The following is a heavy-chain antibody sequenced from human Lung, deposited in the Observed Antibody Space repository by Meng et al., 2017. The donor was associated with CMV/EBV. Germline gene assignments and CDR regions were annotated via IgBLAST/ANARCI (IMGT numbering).Heavy chain of an antibody. CDR1: GGSIGSGGYY. CDR2: IYYTGST. CDR3: AREAGRDGYATPKFDY. Sequence: QGHLQGSGQGRVEPSPTLSLTCTVAGGSIGSGGYYWSWIRQHPGKGLEWIGYIYYTGSTFYNPSLKSRVTISVDTSKNQFSLKLIPATAADTAVYYCAREAGRDGYATPKFDYWGQGTLVTVSS. D-gene: IGHD5-24*01. V-gene: IGHV4-31*03. J-gene: IGHJ4*02.